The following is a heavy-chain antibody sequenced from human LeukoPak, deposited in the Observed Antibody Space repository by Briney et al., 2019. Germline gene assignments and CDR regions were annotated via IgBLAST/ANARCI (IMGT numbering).Heavy chain of an antibody. CDR2: ISAYNGNT. Sequence: ASVKVSCKASGYTFTSYGISWVRQAPGQGLEWMGWISAYNGNTNYAQKLQGRVTMTTDTSTSTAYMELRSLRSDDTAVCYCARAGGYYGSGSYLPDYWGQGTLVTVSS. CDR3: ARAGGYYGSGSYLPDY. V-gene: IGHV1-18*01. CDR1: GYTFTSYG. D-gene: IGHD3-10*01. J-gene: IGHJ4*02.